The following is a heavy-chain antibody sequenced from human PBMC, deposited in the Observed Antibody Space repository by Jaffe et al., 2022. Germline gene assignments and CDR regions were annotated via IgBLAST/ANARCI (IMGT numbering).Heavy chain of an antibody. CDR3: AKEALGYCSGGSCSYFDY. D-gene: IGHD2-15*01. V-gene: IGHV3-23*01. J-gene: IGHJ4*02. CDR1: GFTFSSYA. Sequence: EVQLLESGGGLVQPGGSLRLSCAASGFTFSSYAMSWVRQAPGKGLEWVSAISGSGGSTYYADSVKGRFTISRDNSKNTLYLQMNSLRAEDTAVYYCAKEALGYCSGGSCSYFDYWGQGTLVTVSS. CDR2: ISGSGGST.